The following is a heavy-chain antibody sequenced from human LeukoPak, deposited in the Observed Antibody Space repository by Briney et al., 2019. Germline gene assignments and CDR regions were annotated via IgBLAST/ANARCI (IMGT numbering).Heavy chain of an antibody. J-gene: IGHJ6*03. CDR2: IIPIFGTA. Sequence: SVKVSCKASGGTFSSYAISWVRQAPGQGLEWMGGIIPIFGTANYAQKFQGGVTITTDESTSTAYMELSSLRSEDTAVYYCASSIAAAEDYYYYMDVWGKGTTVTVSS. V-gene: IGHV1-69*05. D-gene: IGHD6-13*01. CDR1: GGTFSSYA. CDR3: ASSIAAAEDYYYYMDV.